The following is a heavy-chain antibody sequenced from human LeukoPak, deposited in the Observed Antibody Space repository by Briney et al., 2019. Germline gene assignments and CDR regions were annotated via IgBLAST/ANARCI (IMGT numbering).Heavy chain of an antibody. Sequence: PGRSLRLSCAASGFTFSSYGMHWVRQAPGKGLEWVAVISYDGSNKYYADSVKGRFTISRDNSKNTLYLQMNSLRAEDTAVYYCAKVRLLEHYYYMDVWGKGTTVTVSS. D-gene: IGHD3-3*01. CDR2: ISYDGSNK. CDR3: AKVRLLEHYYYMDV. V-gene: IGHV3-30*18. CDR1: GFTFSSYG. J-gene: IGHJ6*03.